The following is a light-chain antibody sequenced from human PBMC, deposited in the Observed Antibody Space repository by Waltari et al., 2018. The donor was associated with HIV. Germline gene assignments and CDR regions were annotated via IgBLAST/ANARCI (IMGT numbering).Light chain of an antibody. CDR2: DVS. Sequence: HSALPQPASVSGSPGQAITISWTGTSSDVGAYNFVPWYQQHPGKAPKLMNYDVSSRPSGVSDRFSGSRSSNTASLTISGLQAEDEADYYCGSYTSSSTLVFGGGTKLTVL. CDR3: GSYTSSSTLV. V-gene: IGLV2-14*03. CDR1: SSDVGAYNF. J-gene: IGLJ3*02.